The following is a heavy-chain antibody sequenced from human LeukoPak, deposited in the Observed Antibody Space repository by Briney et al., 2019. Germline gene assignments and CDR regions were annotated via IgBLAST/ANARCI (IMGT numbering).Heavy chain of an antibody. CDR1: GFTFSSYG. CDR3: AKVSPNYYDSSGYGYFDY. D-gene: IGHD3-22*01. V-gene: IGHV3-23*01. Sequence: GGSLRLSCAASGFTFSSYGMSWVRQAPGKGLEWVSAISASGGSTYYADSVKGRFTISRDNSKNTLYLQMNSLRAEDTAVYYCAKVSPNYYDSSGYGYFDYWGQGTLVTVSS. J-gene: IGHJ4*02. CDR2: ISASGGST.